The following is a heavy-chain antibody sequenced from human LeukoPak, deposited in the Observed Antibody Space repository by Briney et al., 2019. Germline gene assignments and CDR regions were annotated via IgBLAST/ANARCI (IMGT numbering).Heavy chain of an antibody. CDR2: ISDTGSA. CDR3: ARVGSRSSRGFGDFDL. J-gene: IGHJ2*01. CDR1: GGSISSHF. D-gene: IGHD3-10*01. Sequence: SETLSLTCTVSGGSISSHFWSWIRQPPGKGLECIGYISDTGSADYNPSLKSRVIISVDTSQNQFSLRLGSVTAADTALYYCARVGSRSSRGFGDFDLWGRGTLVTVSS. V-gene: IGHV4-59*11.